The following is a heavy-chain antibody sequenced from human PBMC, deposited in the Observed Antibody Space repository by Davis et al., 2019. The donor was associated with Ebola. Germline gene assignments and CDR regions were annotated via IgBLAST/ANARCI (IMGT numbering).Heavy chain of an antibody. J-gene: IGHJ4*02. CDR1: GFTFSSYA. CDR3: AGVYVWGSYPQPNFDY. V-gene: IGHV3-30*04. CDR2: ISYDGSNK. D-gene: IGHD3-16*02. Sequence: LSLTCAASGFTFSSYAMHWVRQAPGKGLEWVAVISYDGSNKYYADSVKGRFTISRDNSKNTLYLQMNSLRAEDTAVYYCAGVYVWGSYPQPNFDYWGQGTLVTVSS.